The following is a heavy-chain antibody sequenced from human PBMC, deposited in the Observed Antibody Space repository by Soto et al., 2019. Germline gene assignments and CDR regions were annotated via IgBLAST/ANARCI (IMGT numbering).Heavy chain of an antibody. CDR3: ARWWWYSSLTFFFDY. Sequence: SETLSLICTVSGGSISNSSFYGGWIRQPPGKGLEWIGSIYYSGSTYYNPSLKSRVTMSVDTSKNQFSLKLTSVTAADTAVYYCARWWWYSSLTFFFDYWGQGSLVTVSS. CDR2: IYYSGST. V-gene: IGHV4-39*01. J-gene: IGHJ4*02. D-gene: IGHD2-15*01. CDR1: GGSISNSSFY.